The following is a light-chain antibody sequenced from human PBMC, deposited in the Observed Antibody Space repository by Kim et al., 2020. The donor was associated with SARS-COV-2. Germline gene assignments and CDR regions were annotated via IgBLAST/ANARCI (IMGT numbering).Light chain of an antibody. CDR1: NIGSKS. CDR3: QVWDSSSDHWV. V-gene: IGLV3-21*04. CDR2: YDS. Sequence: APGKAAGITCGGNNIGSKSVLWYQQKPGQAPVLVIYYDSDRPSGIPERFSGSNSGNTATLTISRVEAGDEADYYCQVWDSSSDHWVFGGGTQLTVL. J-gene: IGLJ3*02.